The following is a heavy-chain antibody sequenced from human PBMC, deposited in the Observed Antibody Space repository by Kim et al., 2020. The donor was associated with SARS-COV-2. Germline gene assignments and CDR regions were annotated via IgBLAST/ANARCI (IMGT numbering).Heavy chain of an antibody. V-gene: IGHV2-5*01. D-gene: IGHD2-15*01. Sequence: YSPSLTNKLTITQDTSKNQVVLVMTNMDPVDTAIYYCAHRHTSQDGWFDPWGQGTLVTVSS. J-gene: IGHJ5*02. CDR3: AHRHTSQDGWFDP.